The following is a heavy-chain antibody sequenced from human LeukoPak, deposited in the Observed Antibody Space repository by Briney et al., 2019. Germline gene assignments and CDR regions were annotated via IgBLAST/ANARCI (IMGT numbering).Heavy chain of an antibody. CDR2: IISIFGTA. D-gene: IGHD6-19*01. CDR1: GYTFTSYG. J-gene: IGHJ5*02. CDR3: ARASSGWYNWFDP. V-gene: IGHV1-69*06. Sequence: GASVKVSCKASGYTFTSYGISWVRQAPGQGLEWMGGIISIFGTANFAQKFQGRVTITADKSTSTAYMELSSLRSEDTAVYYCARASSGWYNWFDPWGQGTLVTVSS.